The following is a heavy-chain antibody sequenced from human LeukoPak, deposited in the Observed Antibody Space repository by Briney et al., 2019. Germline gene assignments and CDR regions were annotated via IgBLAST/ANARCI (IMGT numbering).Heavy chain of an antibody. CDR3: ARLYYDYVWGSYRPDYFDY. Sequence: SETLSLTCAVYGGSFSGYYWGWIRQPPGKGLEWIGEINHSGSTNYNPSLKSRVTISVDTSKNQFALKLSSVTAADTAVYYCARLYYDYVWGSYRPDYFDYWGQGTLVTVSS. CDR2: INHSGST. D-gene: IGHD3-16*02. J-gene: IGHJ4*02. V-gene: IGHV4-34*01. CDR1: GGSFSGYY.